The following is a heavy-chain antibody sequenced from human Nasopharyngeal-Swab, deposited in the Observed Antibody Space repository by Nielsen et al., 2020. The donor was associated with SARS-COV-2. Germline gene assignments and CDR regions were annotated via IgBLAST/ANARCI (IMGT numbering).Heavy chain of an antibody. J-gene: IGHJ4*02. V-gene: IGHV1-69*13. CDR1: GGTFISYA. CDR3: ARDDRIAAAGPFDY. CDR2: IIPIFGTA. Sequence: SVQVSCKASGGTFISYAISWVRQAPAQGLEWMGGIIPIFGTANYAQKFQGRVTITADESTSTAYMELSSLRSEDTAVYYCARDDRIAAAGPFDYWGQGTLVTVSS. D-gene: IGHD6-13*01.